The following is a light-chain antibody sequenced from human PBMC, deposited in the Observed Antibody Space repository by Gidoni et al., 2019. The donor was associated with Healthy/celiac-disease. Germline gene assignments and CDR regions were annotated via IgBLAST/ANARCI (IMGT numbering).Light chain of an antibody. CDR1: QSISSW. V-gene: IGKV1-5*01. J-gene: IGKJ1*01. CDR3: QQYNSYSWT. CDR2: DAS. Sequence: DIPMTQSPSTLSASVGDRVTITCRASQSISSWFAWDQQKPGKAPKLLIYDASSLESGVPSRFSGSGSGTEFTLAISSLQPDDFATYYCQQYNSYSWTFGQGTKVEIK.